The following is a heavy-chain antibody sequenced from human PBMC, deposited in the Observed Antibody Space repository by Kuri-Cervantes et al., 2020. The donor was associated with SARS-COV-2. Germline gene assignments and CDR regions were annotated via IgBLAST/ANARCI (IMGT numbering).Heavy chain of an antibody. D-gene: IGHD1-1*01. CDR2: IYYSGST. CDR1: GGSIGSGDYY. V-gene: IGHV4-30-4*08. Sequence: SETLSLTCTVSGGSIGSGDYYWSWIRQPPGKGLEWIGYIYYSGSTYYNPSLKSRVTISVDTSKNQFSLKLSSVTAADTAVYYCARDRRTGRIDPWGQGTLVTSPQ. CDR3: ARDRRTGRIDP. J-gene: IGHJ5*02.